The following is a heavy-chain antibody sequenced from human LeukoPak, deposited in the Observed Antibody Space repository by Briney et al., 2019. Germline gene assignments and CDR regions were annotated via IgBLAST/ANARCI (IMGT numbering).Heavy chain of an antibody. CDR1: GFTFSSYA. Sequence: GRSLRLSCAASGFTFSSYAMHWVRQAPGKGLEWVAVISYDGSNKYYADSVKGRFTISRDNSKNTLYLQMNSLRAEDTAVYYCARDLGDIVVVPAAIYLIYYGMDVWGQGTTVTVSS. CDR2: ISYDGSNK. D-gene: IGHD2-2*01. J-gene: IGHJ6*02. CDR3: ARDLGDIVVVPAAIYLIYYGMDV. V-gene: IGHV3-30-3*01.